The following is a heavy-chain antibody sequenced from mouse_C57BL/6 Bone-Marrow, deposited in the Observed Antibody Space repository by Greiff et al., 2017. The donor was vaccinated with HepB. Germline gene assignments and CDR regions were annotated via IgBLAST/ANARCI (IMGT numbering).Heavy chain of an antibody. CDR2: IDPEDGET. J-gene: IGHJ3*01. V-gene: IGHV14-2*01. D-gene: IGHD1-1*01. CDR3: ARYYGSSPAWFAY. Sequence: VQLKESGAELVKPGASVKLSCTASGFNIKDYYMHWVKQRTEQGLEWIGRIDPEDGETKYAPKFQGKATITADISSNTAYLQLSSLTSEDTAVYYCARYYGSSPAWFAYWGQGTLVTVSA. CDR1: GFNIKDYY.